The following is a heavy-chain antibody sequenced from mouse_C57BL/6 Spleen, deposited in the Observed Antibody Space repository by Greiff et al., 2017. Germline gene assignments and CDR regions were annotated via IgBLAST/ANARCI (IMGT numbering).Heavy chain of an antibody. Sequence: EVQLHQSGPELVKPGASVKISCKASGYTFTDYYMNWVKQSHGKSLEWIGDINPNNGGTSYNQKFKGKATLTVDKSSSTAYMELRSLTSEDSAVYYCARYPAYYSNYVRAMDYWGQGTSVTVSS. V-gene: IGHV1-26*01. CDR3: ARYPAYYSNYVRAMDY. CDR1: GYTFTDYY. D-gene: IGHD2-5*01. CDR2: INPNNGGT. J-gene: IGHJ4*01.